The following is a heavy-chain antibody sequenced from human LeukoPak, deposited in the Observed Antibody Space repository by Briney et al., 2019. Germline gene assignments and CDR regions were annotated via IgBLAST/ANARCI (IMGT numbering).Heavy chain of an antibody. CDR2: ISSSSSYT. D-gene: IGHD3-22*01. CDR3: ARERLSTYYYDSSGSEDLDY. V-gene: IGHV3-21*04. Sequence: PGGSLRLSCAASGFTFSSYSMSWVRQAPGKGLEWVSSISSSSSYTNYADSVKGRFTISRDNAKNSLYLQMNSLRAEDTAVYYCARERLSTYYYDSSGSEDLDYWGQGTLVTVSS. J-gene: IGHJ4*02. CDR1: GFTFSSYS.